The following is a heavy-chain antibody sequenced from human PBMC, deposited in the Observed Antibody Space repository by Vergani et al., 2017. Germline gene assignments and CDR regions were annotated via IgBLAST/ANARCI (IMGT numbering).Heavy chain of an antibody. V-gene: IGHV3-43*01. J-gene: IGHJ3*02. Sequence: EVQLVESGGVVVQPGGSLRLSCAASGFTFDDYTMHWVRQAPGKGLEWVSLISWDGGSTYYADSVKGRFTISRDNSKNSLYLQMNSLRTEDTALYYCAKERGYDILTGYDDAFDIWGQGTMVTVSS. CDR1: GFTFDDYT. CDR2: ISWDGGST. D-gene: IGHD3-9*01. CDR3: AKERGYDILTGYDDAFDI.